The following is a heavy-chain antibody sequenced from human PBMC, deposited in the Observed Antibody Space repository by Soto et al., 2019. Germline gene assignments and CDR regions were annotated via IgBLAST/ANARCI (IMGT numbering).Heavy chain of an antibody. CDR1: GGTFSNYA. CDR3: ASWLKEAGIGGKYYYGMDV. CDR2: IMPIFGRA. J-gene: IGHJ6*02. D-gene: IGHD6-19*01. Sequence: QVQLMQSGAEVKKPGSSVKVSCKASGGTFSNYAFSWLRQAPGQGLEWLGGIMPIFGRADYAQKFRGRITINADESTSTAHMELSSLRSEDTAVYYCASWLKEAGIGGKYYYGMDVWGQGTTVTVSS. V-gene: IGHV1-69*12.